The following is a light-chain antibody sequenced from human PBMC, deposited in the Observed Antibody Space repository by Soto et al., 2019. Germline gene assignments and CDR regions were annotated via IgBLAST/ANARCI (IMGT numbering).Light chain of an antibody. V-gene: IGKV3-20*01. CDR2: GAS. Sequence: VLTQSPGTLSLSPGERATLSCRASQSVSSNYLAWYQEKPGQAPRLLIYGASSRASGFPHRFSGSGSGTDFTRTISRLEPEDWAVYYCQQYGSSWTFGQGTKVDIQ. CDR1: QSVSSNY. J-gene: IGKJ1*01. CDR3: QQYGSSWT.